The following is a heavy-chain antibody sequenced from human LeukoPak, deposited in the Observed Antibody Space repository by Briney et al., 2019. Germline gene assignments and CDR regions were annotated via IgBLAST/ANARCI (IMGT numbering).Heavy chain of an antibody. D-gene: IGHD1-26*01. CDR3: ARDLGVGALLAFDI. V-gene: IGHV3-7*01. J-gene: IGHJ3*02. Sequence: QSGGSLRLSCAASGFTFSTYWMSWVRQAPGKGLEWVANIKEDGSEKYYVDSVKGRFTISRDNAKNSLYLQMNSLRAEDTAVYYCARDLGVGALLAFDIWGQGTMVTVSS. CDR1: GFTFSTYW. CDR2: IKEDGSEK.